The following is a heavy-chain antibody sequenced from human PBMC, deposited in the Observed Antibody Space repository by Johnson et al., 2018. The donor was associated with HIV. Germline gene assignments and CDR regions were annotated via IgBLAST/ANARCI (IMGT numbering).Heavy chain of an antibody. Sequence: QVKLVESGGGVVQPGRSLRLSCAASGFTFSSYAMHWVRQAPGKGLEWVAVISYNEDNKYYADSVKGRFTISRDNSKNTLYLQMNSLRAEDTAVYYCARYCSGGSCYSADAFDIWGQGTMVTVSS. CDR3: ARYCSGGSCYSADAFDI. D-gene: IGHD2-15*01. CDR1: GFTFSSYA. J-gene: IGHJ3*02. V-gene: IGHV3-30*04. CDR2: ISYNEDNK.